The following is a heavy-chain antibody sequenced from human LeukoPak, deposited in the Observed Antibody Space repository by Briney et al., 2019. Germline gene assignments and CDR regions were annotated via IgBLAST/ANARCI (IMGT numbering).Heavy chain of an antibody. CDR3: ARGWFGEIGY. D-gene: IGHD3-10*01. CDR1: GFTFSSYA. CDR2: ISYDGSNK. V-gene: IGHV3-30*04. Sequence: GGSLRLSCAGSGFTFSSYAMHWVRQAPGKGLEWVAVISYDGSNKYYADSVKGRFTISRDNSKNTLYLQMNSLRAEDTAVYYCARGWFGEIGYWGQGTLLTVSS. J-gene: IGHJ4*02.